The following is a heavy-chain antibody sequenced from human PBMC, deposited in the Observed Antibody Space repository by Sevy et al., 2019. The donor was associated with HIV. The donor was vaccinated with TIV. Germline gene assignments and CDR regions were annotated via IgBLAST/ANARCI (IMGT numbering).Heavy chain of an antibody. CDR2: ITAYNGNT. CDR3: ARAPSGSQGPGQYFHH. D-gene: IGHD1-26*01. V-gene: IGHV1-18*01. CDR1: GYTFTNYH. Sequence: ASVKVSCKASGYTFTNYHITWVRQAPGQGLEWMGWITAYNGNTNYAQRLQGRVTMTTDTSTGTANMERKSLRSENTAVYYCARAPSGSQGPGQYFHHWGQGTLVTVSS. J-gene: IGHJ1*01.